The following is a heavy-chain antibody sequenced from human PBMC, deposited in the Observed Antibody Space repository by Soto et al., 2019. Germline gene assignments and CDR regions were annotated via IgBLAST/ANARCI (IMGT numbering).Heavy chain of an antibody. J-gene: IGHJ4*02. CDR2: VNPSGGHT. V-gene: IGHV1-46*01. Sequence: QVQLVQSGAEVKKPGASVKVSCKASGDTFTDYYIHWVRQAPGQGIEWMGTVNPSGGHTTYAQHCLGRMTMTTDTSTSTLYMELTSLPSEDTAVYYCARGGHVVVVTAALDYWGQGTLVTVSS. CDR1: GDTFTDYY. D-gene: IGHD2-21*02. CDR3: ARGGHVVVVTAALDY.